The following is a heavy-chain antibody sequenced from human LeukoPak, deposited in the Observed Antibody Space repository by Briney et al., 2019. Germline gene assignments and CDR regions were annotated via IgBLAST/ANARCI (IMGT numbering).Heavy chain of an antibody. V-gene: IGHV3-23*01. CDR1: GFTFSVAA. D-gene: IGHD5-24*01. Sequence: GGSLRLSCAASGFTFSVAAMTWVRPAPGKGLEWVSLIGASGESTYYADSVKGRFTTSRDNSKNTLSLQMNSLRVEDTAMYFCAKDIQLSTWGLGTMVTVSS. J-gene: IGHJ3*01. CDR3: AKDIQLST. CDR2: IGASGEST.